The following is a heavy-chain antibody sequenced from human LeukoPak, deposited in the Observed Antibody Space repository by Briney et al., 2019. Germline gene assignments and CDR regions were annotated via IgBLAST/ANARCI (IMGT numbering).Heavy chain of an antibody. CDR2: IYSGGNT. Sequence: PGGSLRLSCAASGFIVSSNSMNWVRRAPGEGLQWVSVIYSGGNTYYADAVKGRFTISRDNSKNTLYLQMNSLSAEDTAVYYCAKCAVVIPNINWFDPWGQGTLVTVSS. V-gene: IGHV3-53*01. D-gene: IGHD3-22*01. CDR3: AKCAVVIPNINWFDP. CDR1: GFIVSSNS. J-gene: IGHJ5*02.